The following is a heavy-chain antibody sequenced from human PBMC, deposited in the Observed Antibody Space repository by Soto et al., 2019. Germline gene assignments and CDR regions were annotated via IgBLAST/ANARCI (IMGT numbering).Heavy chain of an antibody. D-gene: IGHD6-13*01. Sequence: EVQLVESGGGLVQPGGSLRLSCAASGFTFSTSEMNWVRQAPGKGLEWVSYISNSGSTIYYADSVKGRFTISRDNAKNSLYLQMSRLRAEDTAVYYCARDLDSSSWGPTWFDPWGQGTLVTVSS. CDR1: GFTFSTSE. CDR2: ISNSGSTI. CDR3: ARDLDSSSWGPTWFDP. J-gene: IGHJ5*02. V-gene: IGHV3-48*03.